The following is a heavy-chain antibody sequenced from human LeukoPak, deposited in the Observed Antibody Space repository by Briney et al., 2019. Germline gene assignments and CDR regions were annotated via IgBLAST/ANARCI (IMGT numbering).Heavy chain of an antibody. CDR1: GYAISSGYY. CDR2: IYHSGST. D-gene: IGHD4-23*01. Sequence: PSETLSLTCAVSGYAISSGYYWGWIRQPPGKGLEWIGSIYHSGSTYYNPSLKSRVTISVDTSKNQFSLKMSYVTAADTATYDCARKGDYDGYAFDYWGQGPLVTVSS. J-gene: IGHJ4*02. CDR3: ARKGDYDGYAFDY. V-gene: IGHV4-38-2*01.